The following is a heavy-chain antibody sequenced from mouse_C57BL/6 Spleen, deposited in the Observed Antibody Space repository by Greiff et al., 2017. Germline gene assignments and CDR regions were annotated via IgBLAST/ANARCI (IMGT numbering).Heavy chain of an antibody. V-gene: IGHV1-50*01. Sequence: QVQLQQPGAELVKPGASVKLSCKASGYTFTSYWMQWVKQRPGQGLEWIGEIDPSDSYTNYNQKFKGKATLTVDTASSTAYMQLSSLTSEDSAVYYCAREEQNSPTGRAMGYWGQGTSVTGSS. J-gene: IGHJ4*01. CDR2: IDPSDSYT. CDR1: GYTFTSYW. D-gene: IGHD2-10*01. CDR3: AREEQNSPTGRAMGY.